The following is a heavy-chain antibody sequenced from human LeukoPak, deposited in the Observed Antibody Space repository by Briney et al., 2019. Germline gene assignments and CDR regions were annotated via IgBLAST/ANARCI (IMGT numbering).Heavy chain of an antibody. CDR3: ARALYYYGSGSYLKGYYYGMDV. CDR2: INHSGST. CDR1: GGSFSGYY. D-gene: IGHD3-10*01. Sequence: PSETLSLTCAVYGGSFSGYYWSWIRQPPGKGLEWIGEINHSGSTNYNPSLTSRVTISVDTSKNQFSLKLSSVTAADTAVYYCARALYYYGSGSYLKGYYYGMDVWGQGTTVTVSS. V-gene: IGHV4-34*01. J-gene: IGHJ6*02.